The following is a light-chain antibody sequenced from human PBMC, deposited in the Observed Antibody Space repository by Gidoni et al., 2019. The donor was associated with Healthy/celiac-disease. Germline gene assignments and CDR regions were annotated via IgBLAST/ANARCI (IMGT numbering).Light chain of an antibody. CDR1: SGYSNYK. CDR3: GADHGSGSNFVQVV. V-gene: IGLV9-49*01. Sequence: QPVLTQPPSASPSLGASVTLTCPLSSGYSNYKGDWYPQRPGKGPRFVMRVGTGGIVGSKGDGIPDRFSVLGSGLNRYLTIKNIQEEDESDYHCGADHGSGSNFVQVVFGGGTKLTVL. CDR2: VGTGGIVG. J-gene: IGLJ3*02.